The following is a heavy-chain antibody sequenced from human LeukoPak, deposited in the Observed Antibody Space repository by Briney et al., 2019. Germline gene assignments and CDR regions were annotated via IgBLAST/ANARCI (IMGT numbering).Heavy chain of an antibody. CDR2: INRGGNT. Sequence: SETLSLTCAVYGGSFNGYYWTWLRQPPGKGLEWIGEINRGGNTDYNPSLKSRVTISVDTSKNQFSLRLSSVTAADTAVYYCARGRGSGSYYHYWGQGTLVTVSS. CDR1: GGSFNGYY. J-gene: IGHJ4*02. V-gene: IGHV4-34*01. CDR3: ARGRGSGSYYHY. D-gene: IGHD3-10*01.